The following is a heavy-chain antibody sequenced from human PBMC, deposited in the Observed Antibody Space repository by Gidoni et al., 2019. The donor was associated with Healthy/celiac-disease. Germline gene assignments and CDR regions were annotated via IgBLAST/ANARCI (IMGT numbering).Heavy chain of an antibody. CDR3: ARQKMATISDAFDI. Sequence: QITLKESGPTLVKPTQTLTLTCTFSGFSLSTSGVGVGWIRQPPGKALEWLALIYWNDDKRYSPSLKSRLTITKDTSKNQVVLTMTNMDPVDTATYYCARQKMATISDAFDIWGQGTMVTVSS. D-gene: IGHD5-12*01. V-gene: IGHV2-5*01. CDR1: GFSLSTSGVG. CDR2: IYWNDDK. J-gene: IGHJ3*02.